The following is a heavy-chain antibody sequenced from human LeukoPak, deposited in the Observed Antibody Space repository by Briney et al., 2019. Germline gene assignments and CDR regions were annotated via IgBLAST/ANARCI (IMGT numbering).Heavy chain of an antibody. V-gene: IGHV1-8*01. CDR2: MNPNSGNT. CDR1: GYTFTSYD. CDR3: ARGAPPYSSGWYARSLAS. D-gene: IGHD6-19*01. J-gene: IGHJ5*02. Sequence: ASVKVSCKASGYTFTSYDINWVRQATGQGLEWMGWMNPNSGNTGYAQKFQGRVTMTRNTSISTAYMELSSLRSEDTAVYYCARGAPPYSSGWYARSLASWGQGTLVTVSS.